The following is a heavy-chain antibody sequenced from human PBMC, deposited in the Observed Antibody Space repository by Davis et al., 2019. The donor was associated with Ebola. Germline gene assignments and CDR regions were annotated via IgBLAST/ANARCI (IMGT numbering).Heavy chain of an antibody. CDR2: ISAGGSTT. Sequence: GGSLRLSCAASGFTFSSYSMSWVRQAPGKGLEWVSVISAGGSTTVYTDSAKGRFTISRDNAKNSLYLQMNSLRAEDTAVYYCARGRWLQFGYYFDYWGQGTLVTVSS. V-gene: IGHV3-21*04. J-gene: IGHJ4*02. D-gene: IGHD5-24*01. CDR3: ARGRWLQFGYYFDY. CDR1: GFTFSSYS.